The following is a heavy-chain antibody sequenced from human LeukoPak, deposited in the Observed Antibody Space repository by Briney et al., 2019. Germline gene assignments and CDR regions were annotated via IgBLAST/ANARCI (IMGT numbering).Heavy chain of an antibody. D-gene: IGHD1-26*01. J-gene: IGHJ4*02. V-gene: IGHV4-4*07. Sequence: SETLSLTCTVSGGSISSYYWSWIRQPAGKGLEWIGRIYTSGSTNYNPSLKSRVTMSVDTSKNQFSLKLSSVTAADTAVYYCARDIRGSGSYYFDYWGQGTLVTVSS. CDR3: ARDIRGSGSYYFDY. CDR2: IYTSGST. CDR1: GGSISSYY.